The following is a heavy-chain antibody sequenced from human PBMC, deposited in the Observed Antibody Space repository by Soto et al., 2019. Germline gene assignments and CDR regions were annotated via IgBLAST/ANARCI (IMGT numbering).Heavy chain of an antibody. CDR2: IIPIFGTA. D-gene: IGHD6-13*01. V-gene: IGHV1-69*13. J-gene: IGHJ4*02. Sequence: SVKVSCKASGGTFSSYAISWVRQAPGQGLEWMGGIIPIFGTANYAQKFQGRVTITADESTSTAYMELSSLRSEDTAVYYCARETGYSSSWFVWGQGTLDTVSS. CDR1: GGTFSSYA. CDR3: ARETGYSSSWFV.